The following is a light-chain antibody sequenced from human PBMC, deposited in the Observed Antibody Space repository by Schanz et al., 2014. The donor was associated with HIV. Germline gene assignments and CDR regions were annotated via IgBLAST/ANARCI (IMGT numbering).Light chain of an antibody. CDR3: CSYSRVGTPHYV. CDR2: GDN. Sequence: QSALTQPASVSGSPGQSITISCTGTSSDVGAYNSVSWWQQQYPGKAPKVLIHGDNNRPSGVSPRFSASNSGITASLTISGLQADDEGDYYCCSYSRVGTPHYVFGTGTKLTVL. V-gene: IGLV2-14*03. J-gene: IGLJ1*01. CDR1: SSDVGAYNS.